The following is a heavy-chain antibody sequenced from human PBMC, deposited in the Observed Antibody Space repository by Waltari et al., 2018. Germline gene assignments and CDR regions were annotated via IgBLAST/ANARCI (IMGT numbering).Heavy chain of an antibody. D-gene: IGHD3-3*01. CDR2: IKQEGSEK. CDR1: GFTFSSYW. CDR3: ARDVTTEGYYYYYYMDV. Sequence: EVQLVESGGGLVQPGGSLRLSCAASGFTFSSYWMSWVRQAPGKGLEWVANIKQEGSEKYYVDSVKGRFTISRDNAKNSLYLQMNSLRAEDTAVYYCARDVTTEGYYYYYYMDVWGKGTTVTVSS. J-gene: IGHJ6*03. V-gene: IGHV3-7*01.